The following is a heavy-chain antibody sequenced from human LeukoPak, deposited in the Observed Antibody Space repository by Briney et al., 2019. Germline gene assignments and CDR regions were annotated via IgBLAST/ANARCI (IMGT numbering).Heavy chain of an antibody. V-gene: IGHV3-53*01. D-gene: IGHD4/OR15-4a*01. CDR2: IYSGGST. Sequence: GGSLRLSCTVSGFSVSSDSMSWVRQAPGKGLEWVSFIYSGGSTHYSDSVKGRFTISRDNSKNTLYLQMNSLRAEDTAVYYCARRAGAYSHPYDYWGQGTLVTVSS. J-gene: IGHJ4*02. CDR3: ARRAGAYSHPYDY. CDR1: GFSVSSDS.